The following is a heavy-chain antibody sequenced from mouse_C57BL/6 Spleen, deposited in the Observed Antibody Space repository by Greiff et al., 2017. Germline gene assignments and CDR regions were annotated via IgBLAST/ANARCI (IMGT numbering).Heavy chain of an antibody. CDR1: GYTFTSSW. Sequence: VQLQQPGAELVRPGSSVKLSCKASGYTFTSSWMDWVKQRPGQGLEWIGHIYPSDSETHYNQKFKDKATLTVDKSSSTAYMQLSSLTSEDSAVDYCARGHYDYYYYAMDYWGQGTSVTVSS. D-gene: IGHD2-4*01. J-gene: IGHJ4*01. CDR3: ARGHYDYYYYAMDY. V-gene: IGHV1-61*01. CDR2: IYPSDSET.